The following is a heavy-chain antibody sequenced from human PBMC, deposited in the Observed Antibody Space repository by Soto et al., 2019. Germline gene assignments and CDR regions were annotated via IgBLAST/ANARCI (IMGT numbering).Heavy chain of an antibody. CDR3: ARMEHYCSSTSCPKLFRGHSYYGMHV. D-gene: IGHD2-2*01. CDR1: GGTFSSYA. J-gene: IGHJ6*02. Sequence: SVKVSCKACGGTFSSYAISWVRQAPGQGLEWMGGIIPIFGTANYAQKFQGRVTITADKPTSTAYMELSSLRSEDTAVYYCARMEHYCSSTSCPKLFRGHSYYGMHVWGQRTTVTLSS. V-gene: IGHV1-69*06. CDR2: IIPIFGTA.